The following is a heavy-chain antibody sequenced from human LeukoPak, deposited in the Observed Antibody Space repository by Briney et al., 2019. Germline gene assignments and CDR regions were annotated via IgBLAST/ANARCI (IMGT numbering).Heavy chain of an antibody. D-gene: IGHD3-10*01. Sequence: ASVKVSCKASGYSFSTYGVSWVRQAPGQGLEWMAWYSPHNGNTKYAQKLQGRVTMTTDTSTSTAYMELRSLRSDDTAVYYCARKGRLPLVRGDDAFDIWGQGTMVTVSS. V-gene: IGHV1-18*01. CDR2: YSPHNGNT. CDR1: GYSFSTYG. CDR3: ARKGRLPLVRGDDAFDI. J-gene: IGHJ3*02.